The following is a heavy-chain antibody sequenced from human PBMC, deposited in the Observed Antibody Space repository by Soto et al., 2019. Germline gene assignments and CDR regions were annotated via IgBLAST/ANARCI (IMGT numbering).Heavy chain of an antibody. Sequence: GGSLRLSCAASGFTFSSYGMHWVRQAPGKGLEWVAVISYDGSNKYYADSVKGRFTISRDNSKNTLYLQMNSLRAEDTAVYYCAKAAYSNYLLSHNYYYMDVWGKGTTVTVSS. D-gene: IGHD4-4*01. CDR1: GFTFSSYG. CDR2: ISYDGSNK. CDR3: AKAAYSNYLLSHNYYYMDV. V-gene: IGHV3-30*18. J-gene: IGHJ6*03.